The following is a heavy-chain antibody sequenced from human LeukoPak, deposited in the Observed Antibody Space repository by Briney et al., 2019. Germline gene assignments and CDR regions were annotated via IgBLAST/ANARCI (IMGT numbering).Heavy chain of an antibody. V-gene: IGHV3-30*04. CDR3: AKDLLKDGSGSYNDY. Sequence: PGRSLRLSCAASGFTFNTYAMHWVRQAPGKGLEWVALISYDGSDEYYADSVQGRFTISRDNLENTLSLQMSNLRAEDTAVYYCAKDLLKDGSGSYNDYWGRGTLVTVSS. CDR1: GFTFNTYA. D-gene: IGHD3-10*01. J-gene: IGHJ4*02. CDR2: ISYDGSDE.